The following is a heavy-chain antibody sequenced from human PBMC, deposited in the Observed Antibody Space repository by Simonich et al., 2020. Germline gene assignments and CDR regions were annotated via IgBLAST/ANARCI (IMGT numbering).Heavy chain of an antibody. CDR3: AKDLGERITMIVVVIDAFDI. Sequence: GGGLVQPGGSLRLSCAASGFTFSSYAMSWVRQAPGQGLEWVSAISGSVGSTYYADYVKGRFTISRDNSKNTLYLQMNSLRAEDTAVYYCAKDLGERITMIVVVIDAFDIWGQGTMVTVSS. D-gene: IGHD3-22*01. J-gene: IGHJ3*02. CDR1: GFTFSSYA. CDR2: ISGSVGST. V-gene: IGHV3-23*01.